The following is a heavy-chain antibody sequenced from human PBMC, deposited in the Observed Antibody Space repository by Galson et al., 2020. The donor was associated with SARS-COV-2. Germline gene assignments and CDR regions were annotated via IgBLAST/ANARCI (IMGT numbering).Heavy chain of an antibody. V-gene: IGHV4-39*07. J-gene: IGHJ5*02. CDR1: GGSISSSSYY. Sequence: ASETLSLTCTVSGGSISSSSYYWGWIRQPPGKGLEWIGSIYYSGSTYYNPSLKSRVTISVDTSKNQFSLKLSSVTAADTAVYYCARALWFGYNWFDPWGQGTLVTVSS. D-gene: IGHD3-10*01. CDR3: ARALWFGYNWFDP. CDR2: IYYSGST.